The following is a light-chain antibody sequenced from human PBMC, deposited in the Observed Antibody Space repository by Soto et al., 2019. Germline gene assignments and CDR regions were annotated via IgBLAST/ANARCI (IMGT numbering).Light chain of an antibody. J-gene: IGKJ3*01. CDR2: AAS. Sequence: DIQMTQSPSSLSASVGDRVTITCRASQGISNYLAWYQQKPGKVPKILVYAASTLQSGVPSRFSGSGSGTYFTPTISRPQPEDVPTYYCQKYNSAPRTFGPGTKVDIK. CDR1: QGISNY. V-gene: IGKV1-27*01. CDR3: QKYNSAPRT.